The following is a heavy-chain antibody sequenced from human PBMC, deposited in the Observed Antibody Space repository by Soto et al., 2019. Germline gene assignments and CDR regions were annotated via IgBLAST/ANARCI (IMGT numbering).Heavy chain of an antibody. J-gene: IGHJ6*02. CDR1: GYAFTGYY. CDR2: INPNSGDT. D-gene: IGHD2-2*01. CDR3: ARGHCSSTSCYGSDYYYGLDV. Sequence: ASVKVSCKASGYAFTGYYMHWVRQAPGQGLEWMGWINPNSGDTSYAQKFQGRVTMTRDTSITTAYMELSRLRSDDTAVYYCARGHCSSTSCYGSDYYYGLDVWGQGTTVTVSS. V-gene: IGHV1-2*02.